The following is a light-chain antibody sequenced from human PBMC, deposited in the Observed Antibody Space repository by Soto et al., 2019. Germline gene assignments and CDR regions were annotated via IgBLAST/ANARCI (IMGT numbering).Light chain of an antibody. CDR1: SSKIGAGYD. CDR2: ANT. J-gene: IGLJ1*01. V-gene: IGLV1-40*01. CDR3: QSYDSRLSDYV. Sequence: QSVLTQPPSVSGAPGQGVTISCTGSSSKIGAGYDVHWYQQLPGTAPRLLINANTNRPSGVPDRFSGSKSGTSASLAISGLQAEDEGDYFCQSYDSRLSDYVFGTGTKVTVL.